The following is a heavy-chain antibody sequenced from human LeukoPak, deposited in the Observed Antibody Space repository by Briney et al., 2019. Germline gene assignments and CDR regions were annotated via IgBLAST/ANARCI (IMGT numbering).Heavy chain of an antibody. V-gene: IGHV4-34*01. CDR1: GGSFSGYY. Sequence: SETLSLTCAVYGGSFSGYYWSWIRQPPGKGLEWIGEINHSGSTNYNPSLKSRVTISVDTSKNQFSLNLSSVTAADTAVYYCARGGIQLWQGGFDYWGQGTLVTVS. D-gene: IGHD5-18*01. J-gene: IGHJ4*02. CDR3: ARGGIQLWQGGFDY. CDR2: INHSGST.